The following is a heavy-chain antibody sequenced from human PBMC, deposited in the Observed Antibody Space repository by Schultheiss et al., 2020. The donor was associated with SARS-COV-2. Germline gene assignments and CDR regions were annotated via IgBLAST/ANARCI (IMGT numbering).Heavy chain of an antibody. CDR2: ISSSGSTI. Sequence: GGSLRLSCAASGFTFSSYEMNWVRQAPGKGLEWVSYISSSGSTIYYADSVKGRFTISRDNAKNSLYLQMNSLRAEDTAVYYCARALMGGDAFDIWGQGTMVTVSS. D-gene: IGHD1-26*01. CDR1: GFTFSSYE. CDR3: ARALMGGDAFDI. J-gene: IGHJ3*02. V-gene: IGHV3-48*03.